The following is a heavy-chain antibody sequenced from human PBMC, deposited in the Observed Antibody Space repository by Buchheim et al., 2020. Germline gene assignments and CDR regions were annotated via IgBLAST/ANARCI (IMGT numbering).Heavy chain of an antibody. J-gene: IGHJ4*02. CDR3: TSHKLRWYLVDY. V-gene: IGHV3-15*01. Sequence: EVQLVESGGGLVKPGGSLRLSCAASGFTFSNAWMSWVRQAPGKGLEWVGRIKSKTDGGTTDYAATVNGRFTISSDDSKTTLYLQMNSLKTEDTAVYYCTSHKLRWYLVDYWGQGTL. D-gene: IGHD4-23*01. CDR2: IKSKTDGGTT. CDR1: GFTFSNAW.